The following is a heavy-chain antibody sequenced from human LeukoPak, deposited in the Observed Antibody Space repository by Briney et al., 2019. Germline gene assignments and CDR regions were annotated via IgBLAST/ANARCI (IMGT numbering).Heavy chain of an antibody. V-gene: IGHV3-23*01. J-gene: IGHJ4*02. Sequence: LPGGSLRLSCATSGFTFSTYWMTWVRQAPGKGLEWVSSISGSGGSTYYADSVKGRFTISRDNSMNTLYLQMNSLTAEDTAVYYCAKRHCSSTHCYAFDYWGQGTLVTVSS. D-gene: IGHD2-2*01. CDR1: GFTFSTYW. CDR3: AKRHCSSTHCYAFDY. CDR2: ISGSGGST.